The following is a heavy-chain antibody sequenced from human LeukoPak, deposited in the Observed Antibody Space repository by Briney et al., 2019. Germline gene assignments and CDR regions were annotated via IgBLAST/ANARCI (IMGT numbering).Heavy chain of an antibody. J-gene: IGHJ4*02. CDR2: ISYDGSNK. D-gene: IGHD2-15*01. V-gene: IGHV3-30*18. Sequence: AGGSLRLSCAASGFTFSSYGMHWVRQAPGKGLEWVAVISYDGSNKYYADSVKGRFTISRDNSKNTLYLQMNSLRAEDTAVYYCAKDTHYCSGGSCYLYFDYWGQGTLVTVSS. CDR1: GFTFSSYG. CDR3: AKDTHYCSGGSCYLYFDY.